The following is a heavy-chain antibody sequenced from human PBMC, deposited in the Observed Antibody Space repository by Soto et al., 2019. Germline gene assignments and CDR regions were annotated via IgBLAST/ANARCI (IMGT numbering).Heavy chain of an antibody. Sequence: ASVKVSCKASGYTFTGYYMHWVRQAPGQGLEWMGWINPNSGGTNYAQKFQGWVTMTRDTSISTAYMELSRLRSDDTAVYYCARAHSSSWPTDDAFDIWGQGTMVTVSS. CDR3: ARAHSSSWPTDDAFDI. V-gene: IGHV1-2*04. CDR2: INPNSGGT. J-gene: IGHJ3*02. D-gene: IGHD6-13*01. CDR1: GYTFTGYY.